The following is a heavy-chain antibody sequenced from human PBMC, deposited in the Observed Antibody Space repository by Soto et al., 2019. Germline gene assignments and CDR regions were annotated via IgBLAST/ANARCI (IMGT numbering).Heavy chain of an antibody. CDR3: ARDPSTTGYYGLDV. CDR1: GFTVKNYQ. J-gene: IGHJ6*02. Sequence: GGSLRLSCAASGFTVKNYQMNWVRQAPGKGLEWVSVIYSGGVTYYPDSVKGRFTTIRDTSKNTVYLQMNSLRADDTALYYCARDPSTTGYYGLDVWGQGTTVTVSS. CDR2: IYSGGVT. V-gene: IGHV3-53*01.